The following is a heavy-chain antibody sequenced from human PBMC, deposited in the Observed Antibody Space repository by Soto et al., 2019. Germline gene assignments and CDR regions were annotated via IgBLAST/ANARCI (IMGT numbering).Heavy chain of an antibody. J-gene: IGHJ6*02. CDR2: ISAYNGKT. CDR3: ARDRPRLWFGERYYGMDV. V-gene: IGHV1-18*01. CDR1: GYTFTSYG. D-gene: IGHD3-10*01. Sequence: QVQLVQSGAEVKKPGASVKVSCKASGYTFTSYGISWVRQAPGQGLEWMGWISAYNGKTNYAQKLQGRVTMTTDTATSTAYMELRSLRSDDTTVYYCARDRPRLWFGERYYGMDVWGQGTTVTVSS.